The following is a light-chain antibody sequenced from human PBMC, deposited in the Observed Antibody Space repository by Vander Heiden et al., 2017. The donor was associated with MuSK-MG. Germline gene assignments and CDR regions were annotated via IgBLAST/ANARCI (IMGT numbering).Light chain of an antibody. CDR3: QQYNSYPWT. V-gene: IGKV1-5*03. CDR1: KSISSW. Sequence: DIQTTQSPSTLSASVGDRVTITCRASKSISSWLAWYQQKPGKAPKLLIYKGSSLESGVPSRFSGSGSGTEFTLTISSLQPDDFATYYCQQYNSYPWTFGQGTKVEIK. J-gene: IGKJ1*01. CDR2: KGS.